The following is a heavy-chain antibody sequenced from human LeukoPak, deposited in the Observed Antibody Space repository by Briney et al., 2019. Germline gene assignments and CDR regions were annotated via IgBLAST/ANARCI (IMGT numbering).Heavy chain of an antibody. CDR1: GFTFSSYW. CDR2: IKQDGSEK. D-gene: IGHD6-6*01. V-gene: IGHV3-7*01. J-gene: IGHJ6*03. CDR3: ARDAEYSSSPDYYYYYMDV. Sequence: PGGSLRLSCAASGFTFSSYWMSWVRQAPGKGLERVANIKQDGSEKYYVDSVKGRFTISRDNAKNSLYLQMNSLRAEDTAVYYCARDAEYSSSPDYYYYYMDVWGKGTTVTVSS.